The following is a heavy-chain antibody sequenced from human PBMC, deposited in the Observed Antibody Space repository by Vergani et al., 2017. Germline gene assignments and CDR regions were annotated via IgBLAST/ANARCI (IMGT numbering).Heavy chain of an antibody. Sequence: QVQLQQWGAGLLKPSETLSLTCAVYGRSFSGYYWSWIRQPPGKGLEWIGEISHSGSTNYNPSLKSRVTISVDTSKNQFTLKLSSVTAADTAVYYCARGMFIYGMYVWGQGTTVTVSS. CDR1: GRSFSGYY. D-gene: IGHD3-10*02. CDR3: ARGMFIYGMYV. CDR2: ISHSGST. V-gene: IGHV4-34*01. J-gene: IGHJ6*02.